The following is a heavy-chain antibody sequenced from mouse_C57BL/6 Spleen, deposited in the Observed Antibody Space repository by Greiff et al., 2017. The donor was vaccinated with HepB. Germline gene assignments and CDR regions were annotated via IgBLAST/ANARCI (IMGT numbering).Heavy chain of an antibody. V-gene: IGHV1-52*01. D-gene: IGHD1-1*01. CDR3: ARGDYYYGSSYRYFDV. CDR1: GYTFTSYW. CDR2: IDPSDSET. Sequence: QVQLQQPGAELVRPGSSVKLSCKASGYTFTSYWMHWVKQRPIQGLEWIGNIDPSDSETHYNQKFKDKATLTVDKSSSTAYMQLSSLTSEDSAVYYWARGDYYYGSSYRYFDVWGTGTTVTVSS. J-gene: IGHJ1*03.